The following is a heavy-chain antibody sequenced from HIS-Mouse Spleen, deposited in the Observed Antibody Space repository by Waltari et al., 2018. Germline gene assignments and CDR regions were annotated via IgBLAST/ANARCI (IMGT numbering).Heavy chain of an antibody. CDR2: ISSSSSTI. D-gene: IGHD1-26*01. CDR3: ARGASGSYYLVSVSDY. Sequence: EVQLVESGGGLVQPGGSLRLSCAASGFTFSSYSMNWVRQAPGKGLEWVSNISSSSSTIYYADSVKGRFTISRDNAKNSLYLQMNSLRAEDTAVYYCARGASGSYYLVSVSDYWGQGTLVTVSS. V-gene: IGHV3-48*01. CDR1: GFTFSSYS. J-gene: IGHJ4*02.